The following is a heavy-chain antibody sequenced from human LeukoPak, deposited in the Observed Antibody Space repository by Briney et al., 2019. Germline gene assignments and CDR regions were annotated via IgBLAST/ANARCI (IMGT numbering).Heavy chain of an antibody. CDR3: ARWGYWNWFDP. D-gene: IGHD3-22*01. CDR1: GASINTTNFY. Sequence: SETLSLTCTVSGASINTTNFYWAWIRQPPGKGLESIGNIHYTGRTYSNASLNSRVTISVDTSKNQFSLKLSSVTAADTAVYYCARWGYWNWFDPWGQGTLVTVSS. V-gene: IGHV4-39*07. J-gene: IGHJ5*02. CDR2: IHYTGRT.